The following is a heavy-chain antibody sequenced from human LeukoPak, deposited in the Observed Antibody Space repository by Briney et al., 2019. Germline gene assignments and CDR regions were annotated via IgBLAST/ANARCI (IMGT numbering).Heavy chain of an antibody. V-gene: IGHV4-61*02. CDR1: GGSISSSNYY. Sequence: SETLSLTCSVSGGSISSSNYYWSWIRQPAGKGLEWIGRIYTSESTNYNPSLKSRVTISVDTSKNQFSLKLSSVTAADTAVYYCARVTGRGVPAAKQPIDYWGQGTLVTVSS. CDR2: IYTSEST. D-gene: IGHD2-2*01. CDR3: ARVTGRGVPAAKQPIDY. J-gene: IGHJ4*02.